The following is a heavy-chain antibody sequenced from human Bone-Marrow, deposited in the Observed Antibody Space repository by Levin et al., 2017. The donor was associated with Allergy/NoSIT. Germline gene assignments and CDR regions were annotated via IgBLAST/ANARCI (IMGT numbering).Heavy chain of an antibody. V-gene: IGHV3-7*01. Sequence: TGGSLRLSCAASGFIFSDYWMRWVRQTPGKGLEWVANIKSDGSEKYYVDSVKGRFTISRDNAKNSLFLQMNSLTAEDTAVYYCARGFKGAFEIGGQGAVVTVSS. J-gene: IGHJ3*02. CDR1: GFIFSDYW. CDR2: IKSDGSEK. CDR3: ARGFKGAFEI.